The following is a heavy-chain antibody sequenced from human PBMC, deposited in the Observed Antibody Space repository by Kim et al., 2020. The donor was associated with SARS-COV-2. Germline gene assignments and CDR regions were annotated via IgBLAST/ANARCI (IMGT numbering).Heavy chain of an antibody. Sequence: SETLSLTCTVSGGSISGYFWSWIRQPAGETLEWIGRIYSSGTTVYNPSLESRLTLSIDTSRNQFSLSLTSVTAADTALYDCARGPSQGIPLDYWGQGTLV. V-gene: IGHV4-4*07. D-gene: IGHD6-6*01. CDR3: ARGPSQGIPLDY. J-gene: IGHJ4*02. CDR1: GGSISGYF. CDR2: IYSSGTT.